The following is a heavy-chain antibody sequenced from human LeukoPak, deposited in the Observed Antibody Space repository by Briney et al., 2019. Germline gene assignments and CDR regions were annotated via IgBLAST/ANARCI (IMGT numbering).Heavy chain of an antibody. Sequence: ASVKVSCKASGGTFSSYAISGVRQAPGQGLEWMGGIIPIFGTANYAQKFQGRVTITADESTSTAYMELSSLRSEDTAVYYCARAGTTGNVGSDDAFDIWGQGTMVTVSS. V-gene: IGHV1-69*13. J-gene: IGHJ3*02. CDR2: IIPIFGTA. D-gene: IGHD1-1*01. CDR1: GGTFSSYA. CDR3: ARAGTTGNVGSDDAFDI.